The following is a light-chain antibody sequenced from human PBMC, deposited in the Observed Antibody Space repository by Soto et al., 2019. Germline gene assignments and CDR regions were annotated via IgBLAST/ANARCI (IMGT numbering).Light chain of an antibody. CDR2: DVS. Sequence: QSVPNQPASVSGSPGQSITIYCTGNSSYGGGYNYVSWYQQHPGKAPKLMIYDVSNRPSGVSNRFSGSKSGNTASLTISGLQAEDEADYYCSSYTSSSTYVFGTGTKVTVL. J-gene: IGLJ1*01. CDR1: SSYGGGYNY. CDR3: SSYTSSSTYV. V-gene: IGLV2-14*01.